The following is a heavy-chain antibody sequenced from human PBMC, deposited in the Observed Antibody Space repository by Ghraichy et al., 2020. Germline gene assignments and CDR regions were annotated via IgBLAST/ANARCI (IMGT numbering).Heavy chain of an antibody. D-gene: IGHD2-2*01. CDR1: GFTFSSYA. CDR3: AKDRTLGYCSSTSCHERTPVYYYGMDV. J-gene: IGHJ6*02. CDR2: ISGSGGST. V-gene: IGHV3-23*01. Sequence: RGSLRLSCAASGFTFSSYAMSWVRQAPGKGLEWVSAISGSGGSTYYADSVKGRFTISRDKSKNTLYLQMNSLRAEDTAVYYCAKDRTLGYCSSTSCHERTPVYYYGMDVWGQGTTVAVSS.